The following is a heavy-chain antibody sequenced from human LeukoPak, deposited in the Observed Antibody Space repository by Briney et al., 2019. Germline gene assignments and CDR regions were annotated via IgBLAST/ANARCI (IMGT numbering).Heavy chain of an antibody. J-gene: IGHJ4*02. CDR1: GGTFSSYA. Sequence: GASVKVSCKASGGTFSSYAISWVRQAPGQGHEWMGGIITLFGTANYAQTFQGRVTITAAESTTTAYLELRSQRSEDTAVYYCASWFPRVLRYLDWLSRWDYWGQGTLVTVSS. D-gene: IGHD3-9*01. CDR2: IITLFGTA. V-gene: IGHV1-69*13. CDR3: ASWFPRVLRYLDWLSRWDY.